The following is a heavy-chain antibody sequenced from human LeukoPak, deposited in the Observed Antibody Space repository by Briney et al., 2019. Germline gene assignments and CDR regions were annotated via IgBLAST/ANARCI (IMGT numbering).Heavy chain of an antibody. CDR1: GFTFSDYY. D-gene: IGHD6-19*01. J-gene: IGHJ4*02. CDR2: ISSSSTYT. V-gene: IGHV3-11*05. Sequence: GGSLRLSCATSGFTFSDYYMSWIRQAPGKGLEWVSYISSSSTYTKYTDSVKGRFTIFRDNAKNSLFLQMNSLRAEDTAVYYCARAGGGSASYFAYWGQGALVTVSS. CDR3: ARAGGGSASYFAY.